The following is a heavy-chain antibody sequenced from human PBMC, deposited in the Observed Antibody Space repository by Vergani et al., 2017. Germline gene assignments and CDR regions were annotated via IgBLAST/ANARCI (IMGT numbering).Heavy chain of an antibody. D-gene: IGHD2-2*01. CDR1: GGTFSSYA. CDR2: IIPIFGTA. CDR3: ARDRPNIPPYCSSTSCTYRGWYFDL. Sequence: QVQLVQSGAEVKKPGSSVKVSCKASGGTFSSYAISWVRQAPGQGLEWMGGIIPIFGTANYAQKFQGRVTITADESTSTAYMELSSLGSVDTAVYYCARDRPNIPPYCSSTSCTYRGWYFDLWGRGTLVTVSS. V-gene: IGHV1-69*01. J-gene: IGHJ2*01.